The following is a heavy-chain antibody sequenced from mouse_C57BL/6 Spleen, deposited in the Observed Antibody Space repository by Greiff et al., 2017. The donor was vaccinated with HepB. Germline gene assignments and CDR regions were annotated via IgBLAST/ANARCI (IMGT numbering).Heavy chain of an antibody. J-gene: IGHJ2*01. V-gene: IGHV1-82*01. CDR2: IYPGDGDT. Sequence: QVQLQQSGPELVKPGASVKISCKASGYAFSSSWMNWVKQRPGKGLEWIGRIYPGDGDTNYNGKFKGKATLTADKSSSTAYMQLSSLTSEDSAVYFCARSEGYDAGNYFDYWGQGTTLTVSS. CDR3: ARSEGYDAGNYFDY. D-gene: IGHD2-2*01. CDR1: GYAFSSSW.